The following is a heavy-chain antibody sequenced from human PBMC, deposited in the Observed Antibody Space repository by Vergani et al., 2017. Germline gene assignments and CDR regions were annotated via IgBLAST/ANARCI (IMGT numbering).Heavy chain of an antibody. CDR3: ARVMYRDEASTGYRLEGMDI. D-gene: IGHD3-9*01. J-gene: IGHJ6*02. Sequence: QVQLQQWGAGLLKPSETLSLTCAVYGGSFSGYYWSWIRQPPGKGLEWIGEINHSGSTNYNPSLKSRVTISVETSKNQFSLKLSSVTAADTAVYFCARVMYRDEASTGYRLEGMDIWGQGTTVTISS. CDR2: INHSGST. CDR1: GGSFSGYY. V-gene: IGHV4-34*01.